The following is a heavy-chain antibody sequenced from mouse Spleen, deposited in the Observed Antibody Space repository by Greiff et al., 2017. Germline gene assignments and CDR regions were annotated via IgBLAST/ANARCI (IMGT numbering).Heavy chain of an antibody. CDR1: GFTFSSYG. Sequence: EVHLVESGGDLVKPGGSLKLSCAASGFTFSSYGMSWVRQTPDKRLEWVATISSGGSYTYYPDSVKGRFTISRDNAKNTLYLQMSSLKSEDTAMYYCARQELGNFDYWGQGTTLTVSS. V-gene: IGHV5-6*01. J-gene: IGHJ2*01. CDR2: ISSGGSYT. CDR3: ARQELGNFDY. D-gene: IGHD4-1*01.